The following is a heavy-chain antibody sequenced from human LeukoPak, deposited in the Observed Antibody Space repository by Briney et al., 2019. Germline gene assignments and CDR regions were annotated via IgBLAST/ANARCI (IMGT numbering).Heavy chain of an antibody. J-gene: IGHJ4*02. CDR3: ARAEDGCSDASCYGH. Sequence: SETLSLTCSVSGGSISSGDYYWSWIRQPAGKGLEWTGRISTGGNTNYNPSLKSRVTISLDTSRNHLSLKVTSVTAADTAVYYCARAEDGCSDASCYGHWGQGTLVTVSS. CDR1: GGSISSGDYY. V-gene: IGHV4-61*02. CDR2: ISTGGNT. D-gene: IGHD2-2*01.